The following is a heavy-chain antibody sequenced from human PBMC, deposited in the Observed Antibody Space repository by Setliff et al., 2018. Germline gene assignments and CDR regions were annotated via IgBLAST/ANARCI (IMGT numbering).Heavy chain of an antibody. CDR1: DGAFSTYY. D-gene: IGHD1-1*01. CDR3: ARANKKLDYYYYYYMDV. J-gene: IGHJ6*03. CDR2: MHQSGRI. V-gene: IGHV4-34*01. Sequence: PSETLSLTCDVYDGAFSTYYWTWIRQPPGKGLEWIGDMHQSGRINFNPSLKSRVTMSADPSKNQFSLKVTSVTAADTAVYYCARANKKLDYYYYYYMDVWGKGTTVTVSS.